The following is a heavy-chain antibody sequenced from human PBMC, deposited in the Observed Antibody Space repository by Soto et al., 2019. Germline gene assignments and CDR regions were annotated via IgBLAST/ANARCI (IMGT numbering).Heavy chain of an antibody. V-gene: IGHV4-59*08. CDR2: IYYSGST. CDR1: CGSISSYY. CDR3: VGIASFGSVLY. D-gene: IGHD3-10*01. Sequence: SEMLSLTSTVSCGSISSYYWSWILQHQGKGLEWIGYIYYSGSTNYNPSLKSRVTISVDTSKNQFSLTLNSVSAAYTAVYFCVGIASFGSVLYWCPGTLVTVPQ. J-gene: IGHJ4*02.